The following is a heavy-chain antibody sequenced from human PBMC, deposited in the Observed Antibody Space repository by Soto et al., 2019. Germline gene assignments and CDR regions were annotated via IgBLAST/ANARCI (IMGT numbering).Heavy chain of an antibody. Sequence: NPSETLSLTCTVSGGSISSYYWSWIRQPPGKGLEWIGYIYYSGSTNYNPSLKSRVTISVDTSKNQSSLKLSSVTAADTAVYYCARVRFSGWYGRAFDIWGQGTMVTVSS. V-gene: IGHV4-59*12. J-gene: IGHJ3*02. CDR2: IYYSGST. D-gene: IGHD6-19*01. CDR3: ARVRFSGWYGRAFDI. CDR1: GGSISSYY.